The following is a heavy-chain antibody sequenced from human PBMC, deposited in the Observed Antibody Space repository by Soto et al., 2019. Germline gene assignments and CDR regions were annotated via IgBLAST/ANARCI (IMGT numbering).Heavy chain of an antibody. CDR2: IYNSVNT. V-gene: IGHV4-59*01. D-gene: IGHD3-9*01. CDR3: ARSDDLRYFDLNDYYYYYMDV. Sequence: QVQLQESGPGLVKPSETLSLTCAVSGGSITHYYWAWIRQPPGQGLEWIGYIYNSVNTKYNPSLKGRVTILMDTSKSLFSLNLSSVTAADTAVYYCARSDDLRYFDLNDYYYYYMDVWGKGTTVTVSS. J-gene: IGHJ6*03. CDR1: GGSITHYY.